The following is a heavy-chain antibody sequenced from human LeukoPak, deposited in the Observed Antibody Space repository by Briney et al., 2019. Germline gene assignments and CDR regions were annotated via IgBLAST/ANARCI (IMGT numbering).Heavy chain of an antibody. CDR1: GFTFSTYS. CDR3: VARGGWARFDY. CDR2: ITDDASTI. J-gene: IGHJ4*02. V-gene: IGHV3-48*04. D-gene: IGHD6-19*01. Sequence: PGGSLRLSCAAPGFTFSTYSMNWVRQAPGKGLEWISYITDDASTIYYADSVQGRFTISRDNAENSLFLQMTSLRVEDTAVYYCVARGGWARFDYWGQGALVTVSA.